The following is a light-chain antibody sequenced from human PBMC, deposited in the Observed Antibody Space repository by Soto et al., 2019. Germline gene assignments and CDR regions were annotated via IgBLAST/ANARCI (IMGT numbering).Light chain of an antibody. CDR3: SSYTTSSTVV. Sequence: LTQPASVSGSPGQSITISCTGTSSDVGGYHYVSWYQQHPGKAPKLLIFDVSNRPSGISNRFSGSKSGNTASLTISGLQAEDEADYYCSSYTTSSTVVFGGGTKLTVL. CDR2: DVS. CDR1: SSDVGGYHY. J-gene: IGLJ3*02. V-gene: IGLV2-14*01.